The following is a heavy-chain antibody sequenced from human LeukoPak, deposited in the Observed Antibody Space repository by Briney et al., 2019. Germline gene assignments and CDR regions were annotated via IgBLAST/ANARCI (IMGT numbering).Heavy chain of an antibody. CDR3: AKDKSNYDILTGGAFDI. Sequence: GGSLRLSCAASGFTFDDYGMSRVRQAPGKGLEWVSGISWNSGSIGYADSVKGRFTISRDNAKNSLYLQMNSLRAEDMASYYCAKDKSNYDILTGGAFDIWGQGTMVTVSS. D-gene: IGHD3-9*01. CDR1: GFTFDDYG. CDR2: ISWNSGSI. V-gene: IGHV3-9*03. J-gene: IGHJ3*02.